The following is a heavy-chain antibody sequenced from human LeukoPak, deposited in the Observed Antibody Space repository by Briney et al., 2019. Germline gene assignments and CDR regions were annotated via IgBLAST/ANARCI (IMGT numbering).Heavy chain of an antibody. CDR3: ARGLVPGFLDY. Sequence: QPGGSLRLSCAASGFTFSSSWMYWVRQAPGKGLVRVSRINSDESITTYADSVKGRFTISRDNAKNTLYLQMNSLRAEDTAVYYCARGLVPGFLDYWGQGTPVTVSS. CDR1: GFTFSSSW. J-gene: IGHJ4*02. V-gene: IGHV3-74*01. CDR2: INSDESIT. D-gene: IGHD4-11*01.